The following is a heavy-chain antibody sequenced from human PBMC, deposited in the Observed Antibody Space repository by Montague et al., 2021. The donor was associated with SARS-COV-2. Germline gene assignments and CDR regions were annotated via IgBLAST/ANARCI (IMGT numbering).Heavy chain of an antibody. V-gene: IGHV3-30-3*01. Sequence: SLRLSCAASGFTFSSYAMHWVRQAPGKGLEWVAVISYDGSNKYYADSVKGRFTISRDNSKNTLYLQMNSLRAEDTAVYYCARAQLWFGELFYYFDHWGQGTLVTVSS. D-gene: IGHD3-10*01. CDR1: GFTFSSYA. J-gene: IGHJ4*02. CDR2: ISYDGSNK. CDR3: ARAQLWFGELFYYFDH.